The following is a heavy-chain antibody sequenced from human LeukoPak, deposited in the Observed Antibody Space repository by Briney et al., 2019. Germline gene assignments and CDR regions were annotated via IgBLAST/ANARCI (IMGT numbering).Heavy chain of an antibody. Sequence: ASVKVSCKASGYTLTSYYMHWVRQAPGQGLEWMGLINPSGSSTSYAQKFQGRLSMTRDMSTSTVYMELSSLRSEDTAVYYCARGDPSYYDILTGSPLGYWGQGTLVTVSS. CDR1: GYTLTSYY. D-gene: IGHD3-9*01. CDR3: ARGDPSYYDILTGSPLGY. V-gene: IGHV1-46*01. CDR2: INPSGSST. J-gene: IGHJ4*02.